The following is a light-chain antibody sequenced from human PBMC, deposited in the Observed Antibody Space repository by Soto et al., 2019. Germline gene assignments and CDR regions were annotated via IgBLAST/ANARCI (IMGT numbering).Light chain of an antibody. J-gene: IGLJ1*01. CDR2: DVS. Sequence: QSVLTQPRSVSGSPGQSVTISCTGTSSDVGGYNYVSWYQEHPGKAPKPMIYDVSKRPSGVPDRFSGSKSGNTASLTISGLQAEDEADYYCCSYAGSVYVFGTGTKVT. V-gene: IGLV2-11*01. CDR1: SSDVGGYNY. CDR3: CSYAGSVYV.